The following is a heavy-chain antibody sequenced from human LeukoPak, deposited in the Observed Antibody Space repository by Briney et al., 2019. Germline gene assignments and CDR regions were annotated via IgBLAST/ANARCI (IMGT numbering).Heavy chain of an antibody. J-gene: IGHJ6*03. CDR1: GFTFSSYG. CDR3: AKDPTLCSSTSCPSSFPSYMDV. CDR2: IRYDGSNK. D-gene: IGHD2-2*01. V-gene: IGHV3-30*02. Sequence: GGSLRLSCAASGFTFSSYGMHWVRQAPGKGLEWVAFIRYDGSNKYYADSVKGRFTISRDNSKNTLYLQMNSLRAEDTAVYYCAKDPTLCSSTSCPSSFPSYMDVWGKGTTVTVSS.